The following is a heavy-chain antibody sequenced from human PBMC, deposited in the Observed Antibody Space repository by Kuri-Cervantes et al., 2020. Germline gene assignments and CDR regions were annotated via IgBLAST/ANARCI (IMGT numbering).Heavy chain of an antibody. D-gene: IGHD3-10*01. V-gene: IGHV2-26*01. CDR2: IFSNDEK. CDR3: AHRVPGWHDAFDI. CDR1: GFSLSNARMG. Sequence: SGPTLVKPTETLTPTCTVSGFSLSNARMGVSWIRQPPGKALEWLAHIFSNDEKSYSTSLKSRLTISKDTSKSQVVLTMTNMDPVDAATYYCAHRVPGWHDAFDIWGQGTMVTVSS. J-gene: IGHJ3*02.